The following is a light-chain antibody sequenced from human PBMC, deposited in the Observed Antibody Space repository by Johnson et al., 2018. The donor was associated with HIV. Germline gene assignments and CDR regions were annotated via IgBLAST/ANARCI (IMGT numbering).Light chain of an antibody. J-gene: IGLJ1*01. CDR3: GTWDSRLIVYV. Sequence: QSVLTQPPSVSAAPGQKVTISCSGSSSNIGNNYVSWYQQLPGTAPKLLIYDNNKRPSGTPDRFSGSKSGTSATLGITGLPTGDEADYYCGTWDSRLIVYVFGTGTKVTVL. CDR2: DNN. V-gene: IGLV1-51*01. CDR1: SSNIGNNY.